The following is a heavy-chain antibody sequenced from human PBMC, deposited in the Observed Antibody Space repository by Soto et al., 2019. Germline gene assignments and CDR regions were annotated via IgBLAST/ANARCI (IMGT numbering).Heavy chain of an antibody. CDR3: ARTLNSSGWPKGWFDP. V-gene: IGHV4-61*01. J-gene: IGHJ5*02. D-gene: IGHD6-19*01. Sequence: AETLSLTCTVSVGSVSSGSYYWSWIRQPPGKGLEWIGYIYYSGSTNYNPSLKSRVTISVDTSKNQFSLKLSSVTAADTAVYYCARTLNSSGWPKGWFDPWGQGTMVTVSS. CDR2: IYYSGST. CDR1: VGSVSSGSYY.